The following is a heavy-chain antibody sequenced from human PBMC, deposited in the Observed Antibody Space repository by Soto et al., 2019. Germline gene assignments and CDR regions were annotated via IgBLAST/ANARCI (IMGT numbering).Heavy chain of an antibody. V-gene: IGHV4-4*02. CDR3: ARTKRERGSLVMGYCSGGSCYHDWFDP. J-gene: IGHJ5*02. D-gene: IGHD2-15*01. CDR2: IYHSGST. Sequence: SETLSLTCAVSSGSISSSNWWSWVRQPPGKWLEWIGEIYHSGSTNYNPSLKSRVTISVDKSKNQFSLKLSSVTAADTAVYYCARTKRERGSLVMGYCSGGSCYHDWFDPWGQGTLVTVSS. CDR1: SGSISSSNW.